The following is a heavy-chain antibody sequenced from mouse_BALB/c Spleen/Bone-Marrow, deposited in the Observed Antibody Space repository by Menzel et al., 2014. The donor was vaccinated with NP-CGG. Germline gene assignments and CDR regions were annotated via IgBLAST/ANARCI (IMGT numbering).Heavy chain of an antibody. Sequence: EVKVEESGGGLVQPGGSLKLSCAASGFDFSRYWMSWVRQAPGKGLEWIGEINPDSSTINYTPSLKDKFIISRDNAKNTLYLRLNKVRSEDTALYYCARLDSYGYLNYWGQGTTLTVSS. V-gene: IGHV4-1*02. CDR1: GFDFSRYW. J-gene: IGHJ2*01. CDR2: INPDSSTI. D-gene: IGHD1-1*01. CDR3: ARLDSYGYLNY.